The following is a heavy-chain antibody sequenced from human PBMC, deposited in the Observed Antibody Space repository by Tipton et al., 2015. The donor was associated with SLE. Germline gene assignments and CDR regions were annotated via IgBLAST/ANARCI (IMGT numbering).Heavy chain of an antibody. D-gene: IGHD1-1*01. CDR3: ARVAPTEVFDY. CDR2: IYYSGST. Sequence: TLSLTCSVSGGSISTYYWSWIRQPPGKGLEWIGDIYYSGSTKYNPSLKSRVTISVDTSKNQFSLKLNSVTAADTAVYYCARVAPTEVFDYWGQGTLVTVSS. J-gene: IGHJ4*02. V-gene: IGHV4-59*08. CDR1: GGSISTYY.